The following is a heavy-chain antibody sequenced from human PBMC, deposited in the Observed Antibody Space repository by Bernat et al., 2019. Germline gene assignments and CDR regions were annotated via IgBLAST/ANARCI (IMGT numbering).Heavy chain of an antibody. CDR1: GFTFEDYV. D-gene: IGHD5-18*01. CDR3: ARDISDTSTTIDY. J-gene: IGHJ4*02. Sequence: EVQLVESGGGLVQPDRSLRLSCAAFGFTFEDYVMHWVRQAPGKGLEWVSTINWNGANIIYAESVKSRFTISRDNAKNSLYLQMNSLRAEDTAFYYCARDISDTSTTIDYWGQGTLVTVSS. CDR2: INWNGANI. V-gene: IGHV3-9*01.